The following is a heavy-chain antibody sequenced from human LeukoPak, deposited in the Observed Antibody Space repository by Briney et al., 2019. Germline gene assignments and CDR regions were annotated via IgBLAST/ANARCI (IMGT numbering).Heavy chain of an antibody. CDR2: IYHSGST. V-gene: IGHV4-4*02. D-gene: IGHD6-6*01. CDR1: GGSISSSNW. Sequence: SETLSLTCAVSGGSISSSNWWSWVRQPPGKGLEWIGEIYHSGSTNYNPSLKSRVTISVDKSNNQFSLKLSSVTAADTAVYYCAREDSSSLVDYWGQGTLVTVSS. J-gene: IGHJ4*02. CDR3: AREDSSSLVDY.